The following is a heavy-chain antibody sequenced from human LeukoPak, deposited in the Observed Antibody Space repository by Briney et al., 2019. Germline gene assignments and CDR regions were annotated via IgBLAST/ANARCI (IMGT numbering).Heavy chain of an antibody. V-gene: IGHV1-18*01. CDR3: ARVVLRYFDWLYAFDY. Sequence: ASVRVSCKASGYTFTSYGISWVRQAPGQGLEWMGWISAYNGNTNYAQKLQGRVTMTTDTSMSTAYMELRSLRSDDTAVYYCARVVLRYFDWLYAFDYWGQGTLVTVSS. D-gene: IGHD3-9*01. CDR2: ISAYNGNT. CDR1: GYTFTSYG. J-gene: IGHJ4*02.